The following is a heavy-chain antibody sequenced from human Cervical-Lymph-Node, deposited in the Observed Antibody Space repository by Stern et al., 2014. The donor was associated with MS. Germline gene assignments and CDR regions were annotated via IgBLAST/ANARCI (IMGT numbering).Heavy chain of an antibody. V-gene: IGHV1-8*01. J-gene: IGHJ4*02. Sequence: VQLVESGAEVKKPGASVQLSCKASGYSFTSDDINWVRQAPGQGLEWMGWMNPDSGDTGYAQKFQGRFTITRDTSISTAYMELTSLTSDDTAVYYCTKAWVAWGQGTQVIVSS. CDR1: GYSFTSDD. D-gene: IGHD7-27*01. CDR3: TKAWVA. CDR2: MNPDSGDT.